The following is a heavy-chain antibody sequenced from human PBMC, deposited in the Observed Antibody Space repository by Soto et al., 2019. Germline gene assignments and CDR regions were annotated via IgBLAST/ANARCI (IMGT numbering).Heavy chain of an antibody. V-gene: IGHV3-30*18. CDR3: AKGRYYEFWSGYYNYFDY. J-gene: IGHJ4*02. CDR1: GFTFSSYG. Sequence: QVQLVESGGGVVQPGRSLRLSCAASGFTFSSYGMHWVRQAPGKGLEWVAVISYDGSNKYYADSVKGRFTISRDNSKNTLYLQMNSLRAEDTAVYYCAKGRYYEFWSGYYNYFDYWGQGTLVTVSS. CDR2: ISYDGSNK. D-gene: IGHD3-3*01.